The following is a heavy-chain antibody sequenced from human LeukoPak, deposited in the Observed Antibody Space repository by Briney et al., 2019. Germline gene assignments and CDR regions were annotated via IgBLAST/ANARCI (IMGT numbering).Heavy chain of an antibody. D-gene: IGHD2-21*02. Sequence: PSETLSLTCTVSGYSISSGYYWGWIRQPPGKGLEWIGSIYYSGSTYYNPSLKSRVTISVDTSKNQFSLKLSSVTAADTAVYYCATTGAYCGGDCRWGWFDPWGQGTLVTVSS. CDR1: GYSISSGYY. J-gene: IGHJ5*02. V-gene: IGHV4-38-2*02. CDR2: IYYSGST. CDR3: ATTGAYCGGDCRWGWFDP.